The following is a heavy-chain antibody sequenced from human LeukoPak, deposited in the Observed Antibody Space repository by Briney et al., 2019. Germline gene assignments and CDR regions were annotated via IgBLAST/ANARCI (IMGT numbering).Heavy chain of an antibody. J-gene: IGHJ6*03. D-gene: IGHD4-11*01. Sequence: ASVKVSCKASGYTFTSYDINWVRQATGQGREWMGWMNPNSGNTGYAQKFQGRVTMTRNTSISTAYMELSSLRSEDTAVYYCARRAPRRLHSGHYHMDVWGKGTTVTVSS. V-gene: IGHV1-8*01. CDR1: GYTFTSYD. CDR3: ARRAPRRLHSGHYHMDV. CDR2: MNPNSGNT.